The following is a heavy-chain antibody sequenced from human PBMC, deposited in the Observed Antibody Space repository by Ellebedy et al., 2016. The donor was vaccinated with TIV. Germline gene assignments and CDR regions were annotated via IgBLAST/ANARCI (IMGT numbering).Heavy chain of an antibody. D-gene: IGHD3-10*01. J-gene: IGHJ2*01. CDR2: ISGSGGST. CDR1: GFTFSSYA. Sequence: SCXASGFTFSSYAMSWVRQAPGKGLEWVSAISGSGGSTYYADSVKGRFTISRDNSKNTLYLQMNSLRAEDTAVYYCAKDLWLTMVRGAAGYWYFDLWGRGTLVTVSS. V-gene: IGHV3-23*01. CDR3: AKDLWLTMVRGAAGYWYFDL.